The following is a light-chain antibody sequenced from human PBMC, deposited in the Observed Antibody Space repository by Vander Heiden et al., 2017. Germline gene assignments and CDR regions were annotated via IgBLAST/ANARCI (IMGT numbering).Light chain of an antibody. CDR3: QQFNSYPLT. J-gene: IGKJ4*01. CDR1: QGISSA. CDR2: DAS. Sequence: IKLPQSPSSLSASVEDRGTITCRARQGISSALAWYQQKPGKAPKLLIYDASSLESGVPSRFSGSGSGTDFTLTISSLQPEDFATYYCQQFNSYPLTFAGGTKVEIK. V-gene: IGKV1-13*02.